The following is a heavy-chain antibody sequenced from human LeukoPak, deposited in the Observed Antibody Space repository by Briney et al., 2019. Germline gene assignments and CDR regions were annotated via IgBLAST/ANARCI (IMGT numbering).Heavy chain of an antibody. V-gene: IGHV4-59*01. CDR3: ARVGCSGGSCYSSLPGWFDP. J-gene: IGHJ5*02. Sequence: SETLSLTCSVSRGSISTYSWSWIRQPPGEGLEWIGYIYSGGSTNYNPSLKSRVTISVATSKDQFSLKLSSVTAADTAVYYCARVGCSGGSCYSSLPGWFDPWGQGTLVTVSS. CDR2: IYSGGST. D-gene: IGHD2-15*01. CDR1: RGSISTYS.